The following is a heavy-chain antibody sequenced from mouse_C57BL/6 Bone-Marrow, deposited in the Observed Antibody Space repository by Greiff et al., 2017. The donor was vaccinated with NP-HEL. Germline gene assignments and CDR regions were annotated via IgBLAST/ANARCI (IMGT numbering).Heavy chain of an antibody. CDR1: GYTFTSYW. CDR2: IYPSDSET. CDR3: ATITTVVAMDY. Sequence: VQLQQPGAELVRPGSSVKLSCKASGYTFTSYWMDWVKQRPGQGLEWIGNIYPSDSETHYNQKFKDKATLTVDKSSSTAYMQLSSLTSEDSAVYYCATITTVVAMDYWGQGTSVTVSS. J-gene: IGHJ4*01. V-gene: IGHV1-61*01. D-gene: IGHD1-1*01.